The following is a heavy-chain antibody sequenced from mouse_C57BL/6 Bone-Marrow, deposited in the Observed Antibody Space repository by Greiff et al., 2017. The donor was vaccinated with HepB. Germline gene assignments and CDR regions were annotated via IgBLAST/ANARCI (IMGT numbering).Heavy chain of an antibody. CDR2: ISYDGSN. Sequence: EVQLQESGPGLVKPSQSLSLTCSVTGYSITSGYYWNWIRQFPGNKLEWMGYISYDGSNNYNPSLKNRISITRDTSKNQFFLKLNSVTTEDTATYYCAREGWLPYYFDYWGQGTTLTVSS. J-gene: IGHJ2*01. D-gene: IGHD2-3*01. CDR3: AREGWLPYYFDY. CDR1: GYSITSGYY. V-gene: IGHV3-6*01.